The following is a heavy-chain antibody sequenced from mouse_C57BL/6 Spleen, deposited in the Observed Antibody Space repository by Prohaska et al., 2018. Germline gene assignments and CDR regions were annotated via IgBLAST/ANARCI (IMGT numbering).Heavy chain of an antibody. Sequence: QIQLVQSGPELKKPGETVKISCKASGYTFTTYGMSWVKQAPGKGLKWMGWINTYSGVPTYADDFKGRFAFSLETSASTAYLQINNLKNEDTATYFCARRGPFYFDFDYWGQGTTLTVSS. CDR2: INTYSGVP. V-gene: IGHV9-3*01. CDR1: GYTFTTYG. CDR3: ARRGPFYFDFDY. D-gene: IGHD2-1*01. J-gene: IGHJ2*01.